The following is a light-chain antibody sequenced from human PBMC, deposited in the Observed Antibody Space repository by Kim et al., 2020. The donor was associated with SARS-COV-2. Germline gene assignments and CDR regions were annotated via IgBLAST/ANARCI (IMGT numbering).Light chain of an antibody. CDR3: QAWDSSTYV. Sequence: SVSPGQTASVSCSSEKLGDTYACWYQQKPRQSPVLVIYQDNKRPSGIPERFSGSNSGNTATLTISGTQAMDEADYYCQAWDSSTYVFGTGTKVTVL. CDR2: QDN. J-gene: IGLJ1*01. CDR1: KLGDTY. V-gene: IGLV3-1*01.